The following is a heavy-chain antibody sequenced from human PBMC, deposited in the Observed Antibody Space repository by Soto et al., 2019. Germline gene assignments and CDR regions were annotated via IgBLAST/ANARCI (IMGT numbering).Heavy chain of an antibody. CDR2: INAGNGNT. CDR3: ARDSSGWYQYYFDY. V-gene: IGHV1-3*01. CDR1: GYTFTSYA. Sequence: GASVKVSCKASGYTFTSYAMHWVRQAPGQRLEWMGWINAGNGNTKYSQKFQGRVTITRDTSASTAYMELSSLRSEDTAVYYCARDSSGWYQYYFDYWGQGTLVTVSS. D-gene: IGHD6-19*01. J-gene: IGHJ4*02.